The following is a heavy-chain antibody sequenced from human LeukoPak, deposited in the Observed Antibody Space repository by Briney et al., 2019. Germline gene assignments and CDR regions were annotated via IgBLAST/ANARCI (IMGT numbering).Heavy chain of an antibody. D-gene: IGHD3-10*01. CDR2: IYYSGST. J-gene: IGHJ5*02. Sequence: SETLSLTCTVSGGSISSYYWSWIRQPPGKGLEWIGYIYYSGSTNYNPSLKSRVTISVDTSKNQFSLKLSSVTAADTAVYYCARLQYGSGSYSFDPWGQGTLVNVSS. CDR1: GGSISSYY. V-gene: IGHV4-59*08. CDR3: ARLQYGSGSYSFDP.